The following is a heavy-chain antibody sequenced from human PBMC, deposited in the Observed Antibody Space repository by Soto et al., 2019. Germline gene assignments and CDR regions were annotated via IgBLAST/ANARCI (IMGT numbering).Heavy chain of an antibody. CDR3: AKGYNWKKNWFDP. D-gene: IGHD1-20*01. Sequence: GGSLRLSCAASGFTFSSYGMHWVRQAPGKGLEWVAVISYDGSNKYYADSAKGRFTISRDNSKNTLYLQMNSLRAEDTAVYYCAKGYNWKKNWFDPWGQGTLVTVSS. CDR2: ISYDGSNK. V-gene: IGHV3-30*18. J-gene: IGHJ5*02. CDR1: GFTFSSYG.